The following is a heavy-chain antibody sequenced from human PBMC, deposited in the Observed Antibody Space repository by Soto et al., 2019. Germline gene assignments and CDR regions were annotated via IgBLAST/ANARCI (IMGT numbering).Heavy chain of an antibody. J-gene: IGHJ4*02. D-gene: IGHD2-8*01. CDR2: VCYRGRS. V-gene: IGHV4-39*01. CDR1: GGSVSNSNYY. CDR3: VSQRTSVLTQAYFDY. Sequence: SETLSLTCTVSGGSVSNSNYYWGWIRQSPGKGLEWIGSVCYRGRSYSKSSVKSRVTISVDTSKNQFSLNLNSVTASDTAVYFCVSQRTSVLTQAYFDYWGPGALVT.